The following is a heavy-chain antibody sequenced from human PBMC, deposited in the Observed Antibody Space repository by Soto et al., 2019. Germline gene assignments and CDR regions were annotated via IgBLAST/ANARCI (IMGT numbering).Heavy chain of an antibody. CDR2: ISDYDGYT. D-gene: IGHD2-15*01. CDR3: TTPVLDY. Sequence: QVQLVQSGAEVKKPGASVKISCKASSHTFISSGLHWVRQAPGQGLEWMGWISDYDGYTNYTQKLQGRVTMTTDTPTIRLYIELRSLKSGDTAVYYCTTPVLDYWGQGTLVTVSS. J-gene: IGHJ4*02. CDR1: SHTFISSG. V-gene: IGHV1-18*01.